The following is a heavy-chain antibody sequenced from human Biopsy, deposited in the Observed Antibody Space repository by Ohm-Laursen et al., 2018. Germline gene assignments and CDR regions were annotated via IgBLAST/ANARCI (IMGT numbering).Heavy chain of an antibody. V-gene: IGHV4-4*07. CDR2: IYITGET. CDR1: GGYISHYY. D-gene: IGHD3-10*01. Sequence: SETLSLTCIVSGGYISHYYWTWIRQPAGQGLEWIGRIYITGETDYNPSLKSRVTMSVDSSKKQFSLKLKSVTAADTAMYYCARAPPLIRGVVESWFDPWGQGILVTVSS. J-gene: IGHJ5*02. CDR3: ARAPPLIRGVVESWFDP.